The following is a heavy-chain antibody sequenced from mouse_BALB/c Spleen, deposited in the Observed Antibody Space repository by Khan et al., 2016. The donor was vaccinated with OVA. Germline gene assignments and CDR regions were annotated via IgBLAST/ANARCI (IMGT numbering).Heavy chain of an antibody. CDR2: ITSGGSYT. V-gene: IGHV5-6-4*01. J-gene: IGHJ2*01. Sequence: EVELVESGGGLVKPGGSLKLSCAASGFTFSSYSMSWVRQTPEKRLEWVATITSGGSYTYYPDIVKGRFTISRDYARHTLYLKRSSRKSKDTAMYYCSRDRNDYGSSFYFDYWGQGTTLTVSS. D-gene: IGHD1-1*01. CDR1: GFTFSSYS. CDR3: SRDRNDYGSSFYFDY.